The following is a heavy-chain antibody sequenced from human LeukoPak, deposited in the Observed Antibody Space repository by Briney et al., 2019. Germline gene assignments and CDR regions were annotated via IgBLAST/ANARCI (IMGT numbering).Heavy chain of an antibody. CDR2: IWYDGSNK. J-gene: IGHJ5*02. CDR3: ARDIGFGEFNWFDP. Sequence: RGSLRLSCAASGFTFSSYGMHWVRQAPGKGLEWVAVIWYDGSNKYYADSVKGRFTISRDNSKNTLYLQMNSLRAEDTAVYYCARDIGFGEFNWFDPWGQGTLVTVSS. CDR1: GFTFSSYG. V-gene: IGHV3-33*01. D-gene: IGHD3-10*01.